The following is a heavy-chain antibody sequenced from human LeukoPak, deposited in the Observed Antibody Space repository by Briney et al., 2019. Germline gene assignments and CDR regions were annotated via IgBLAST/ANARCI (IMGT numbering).Heavy chain of an antibody. V-gene: IGHV3-33*08. CDR2: IWYDGSNK. CDR3: ARDRKVDVWSGYYLPYYYGRDV. D-gene: IGHD3-3*01. Sequence: GGSLRLSCAASGFTFSDYYMRWIRQAPGKGLEWVAVIWYDGSNKYYADSVKGRFTISRDNSKNTLYLQMNSLRAEDTAVYYCARDRKVDVWSGYYLPYYYGRDVWGQGTAVTVSS. J-gene: IGHJ6*02. CDR1: GFTFSDYY.